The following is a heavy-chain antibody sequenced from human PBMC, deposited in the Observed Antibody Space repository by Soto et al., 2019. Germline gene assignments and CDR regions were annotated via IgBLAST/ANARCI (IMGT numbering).Heavy chain of an antibody. CDR2: ISSNGGST. V-gene: IGHV3-64*01. CDR3: PRNLYSSYGIDV. D-gene: IGHD6-19*01. J-gene: IGHJ6*02. Sequence: GGSLRLSCAASGFTFSSYAMHWVRQAPGKGLEYVSAISSNGGSTYYANSVKGRFTISRDNSKNTLYLQMGSLRAEDMAVYYCPRNLYSSYGIDVWGQWSTVT. CDR1: GFTFSSYA.